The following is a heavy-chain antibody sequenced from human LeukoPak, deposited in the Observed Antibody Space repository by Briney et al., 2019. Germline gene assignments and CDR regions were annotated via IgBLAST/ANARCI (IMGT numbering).Heavy chain of an antibody. J-gene: IGHJ5*02. Sequence: GASVKVSCKASGYTFTSYGISWVRQAPGRGLEWMGWISAYNGNTNYAQTLQGRGTMTTDTSTSTAYMELRSLRSDDTAVYYCARVGKVPAAMAWFDPWGQGTLVTVSS. D-gene: IGHD2-2*01. CDR3: ARVGKVPAAMAWFDP. V-gene: IGHV1-18*01. CDR1: GYTFTSYG. CDR2: ISAYNGNT.